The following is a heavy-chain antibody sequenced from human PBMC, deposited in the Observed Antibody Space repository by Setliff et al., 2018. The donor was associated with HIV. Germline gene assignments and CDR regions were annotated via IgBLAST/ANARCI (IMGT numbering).Heavy chain of an antibody. J-gene: IGHJ6*02. Sequence: ASVKVSCKASGYTFTSYAMHWVRQAPGQRLEWMGWINAGNGNTKYSQKFQGRVTITRDTSASTAYMELSSLRSEDTAVYYCARGKGSSGYYYYGMDVWGQGTTVTAP. CDR2: INAGNGNT. CDR1: GYTFTSYA. CDR3: ARGKGSSGYYYYGMDV. V-gene: IGHV1-3*01. D-gene: IGHD3-10*01.